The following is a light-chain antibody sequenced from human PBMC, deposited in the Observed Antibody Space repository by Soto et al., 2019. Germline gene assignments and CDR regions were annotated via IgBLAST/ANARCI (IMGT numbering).Light chain of an antibody. CDR2: EVS. J-gene: IGKJ5*01. CDR3: LQSTHIPPT. CDR1: QSLLHIAGQTH. Sequence: DVVMTQAPLSLSVTPGQPASISCRSSQSLLHIAGQTHLFWYLQKPGQSPQLLIYEVSNRFSGVPDRFSGSGSGTDFTLTIRRVAPEAVGIYYCLQSTHIPPTFGQGTRLEIK. V-gene: IGKV2D-29*02.